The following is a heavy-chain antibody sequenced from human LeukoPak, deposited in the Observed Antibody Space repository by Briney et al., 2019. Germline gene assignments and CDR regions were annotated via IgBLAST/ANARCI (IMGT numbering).Heavy chain of an antibody. CDR1: GYTFTGYY. D-gene: IGHD3-22*01. CDR2: INPNSGGT. V-gene: IGHV1-2*02. Sequence: GASVKVSCKASGYTFTGYYMHWVRQAPGQGLEWMGWINPNSGGTNYAQKFQGRVTMTRDKSISTAYMEVSRLRSDDTAVYYCARRSPIYKYENGGFYFWGQGTLVTVSS. CDR3: ARRSPIYKYENGGFYF. J-gene: IGHJ4*02.